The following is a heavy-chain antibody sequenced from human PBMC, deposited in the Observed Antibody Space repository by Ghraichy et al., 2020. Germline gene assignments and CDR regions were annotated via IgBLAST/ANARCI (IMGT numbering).Heavy chain of an antibody. CDR1: GGSFSTYY. D-gene: IGHD5-18*01. CDR3: ARDPRGYSYGLPSRGGAFEI. CDR2: IKHGGST. J-gene: IGHJ3*02. Sequence: SETLSLTCAVYGGSFSTYYWSWIRQPPGKGLEWIGEIKHGGSTNYNPSLKSRVTISVDTSKNQFSLKLSSVTAADAAVYYCARDPRGYSYGLPSRGGAFEIWGQGTMVTVSS. V-gene: IGHV4-34*01.